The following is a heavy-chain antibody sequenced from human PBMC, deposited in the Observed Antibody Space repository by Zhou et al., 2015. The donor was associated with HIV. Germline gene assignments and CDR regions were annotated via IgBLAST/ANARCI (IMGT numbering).Heavy chain of an antibody. V-gene: IGHV3-30*03. J-gene: IGHJ6*02. CDR3: VRGLTLSVAGIRGYYYYGLDV. CDR2: ISYDGSNK. D-gene: IGHD6-19*01. Sequence: QARLVESGGGVVQPGRSLRLSCAASGFTFSSYGIHWVRQAPGKGLEWVAVISYDGSNKYYADSVKGRFTISRENTKNSLYLQMNSLRAGDTALYYCVRGLTLSVAGIRGYYYYGLDVWGQGTTVTVSS. CDR1: GFTFSSYG.